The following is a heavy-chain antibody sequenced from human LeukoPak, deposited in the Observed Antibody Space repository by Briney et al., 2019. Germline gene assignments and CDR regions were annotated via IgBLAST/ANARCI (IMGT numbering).Heavy chain of an antibody. Sequence: SETLSLTCTVSGGSISSYYWSWIRQPPGKGLEWIGYIYYSGSTNYSPSLKSRVTISVDTSKNQFSLKLSSVTAADTAVYYCARDRGVDIVATDSYYYYYGMDVWGQGTTVTVSS. D-gene: IGHD5-12*01. CDR1: GGSISSYY. V-gene: IGHV4-59*01. J-gene: IGHJ6*02. CDR2: IYYSGST. CDR3: ARDRGVDIVATDSYYYYYGMDV.